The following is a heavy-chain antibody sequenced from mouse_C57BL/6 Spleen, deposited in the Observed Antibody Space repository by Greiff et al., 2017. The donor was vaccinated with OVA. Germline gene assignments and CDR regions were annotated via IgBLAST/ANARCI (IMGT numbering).Heavy chain of an antibody. Sequence: EVQVVESGGGLVKPGGSLKLSCAASGFTFSSYAMSWVRQTPEKRLEWVATISDGGSYTYYPDNVKGRFTISRDNAKNNLYLQMSHLKSEDTAMYYCARRHYYGSSLDWYFDVWGTGTTVTVSS. CDR1: GFTFSSYA. CDR2: ISDGGSYT. V-gene: IGHV5-4*01. CDR3: ARRHYYGSSLDWYFDV. J-gene: IGHJ1*03. D-gene: IGHD1-1*01.